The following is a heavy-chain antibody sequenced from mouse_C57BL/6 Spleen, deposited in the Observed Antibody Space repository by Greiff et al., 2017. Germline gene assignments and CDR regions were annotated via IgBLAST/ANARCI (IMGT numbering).Heavy chain of an antibody. D-gene: IGHD1-1*01. CDR1: GYAFSSSW. Sequence: QVQLKQSGPELVKPGASVKISCKASGYAFSSSWMNWVKQRPGKGLEWIGRIYPGDGDTNYNGKFKGKATLTADKSSSTAYMQLSSLTSEDSAVYVCARGYYGSSWYFDVWGTGTTVTVSS. V-gene: IGHV1-82*01. CDR2: IYPGDGDT. J-gene: IGHJ1*03. CDR3: ARGYYGSSWYFDV.